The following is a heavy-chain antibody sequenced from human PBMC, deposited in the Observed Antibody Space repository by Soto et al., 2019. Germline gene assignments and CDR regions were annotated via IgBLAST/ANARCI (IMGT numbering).Heavy chain of an antibody. J-gene: IGHJ4*02. D-gene: IGHD3-22*01. CDR1: GFTFSSYA. CDR2: ISGSGGST. CDR3: AKSDSSGYYGYFDY. V-gene: IGHV3-23*01. Sequence: GGSLRLSCAASGFTFSSYAMSWVRQAPGKGLEWVSAISGSGGSTYYADSVKGRFTISRDNSKSTLYLQMNSLRAEDTAVYYCAKSDSSGYYGYFDYWGQGTLVTVSS.